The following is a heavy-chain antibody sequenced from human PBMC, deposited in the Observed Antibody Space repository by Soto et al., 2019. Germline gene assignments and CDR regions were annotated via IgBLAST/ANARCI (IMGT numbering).Heavy chain of an antibody. V-gene: IGHV4-31*03. CDR2: NYHPGST. Sequence: SETLSLTCNVSGVSISSGGYYWTWIRQHPGKGLEWIGYNYHPGSTYYNPSLKRRVIISVDTSKNQFSLKLSSVTAADTAVYYCASSAYYYGMDVWGQGTTVTVSS. CDR1: GVSISSGGYY. J-gene: IGHJ6*02. CDR3: ASSAYYYGMDV. D-gene: IGHD2-21*01.